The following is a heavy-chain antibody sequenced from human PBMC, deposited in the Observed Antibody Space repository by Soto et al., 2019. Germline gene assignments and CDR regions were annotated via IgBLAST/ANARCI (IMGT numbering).Heavy chain of an antibody. Sequence: QVQLVESGGGVVQPGRSLRLSCAASGFTFSNYSMHWVRQAPGKGLEWVAVISYDGDNEYYAESVKGRFTISRDNSKNTLHLQMNSLRAEDTAVYYCSKDIALVRGVIIDMDVWGQRTTVTVSS. J-gene: IGHJ6*02. CDR1: GFTFSNYS. CDR3: SKDIALVRGVIIDMDV. V-gene: IGHV3-30*18. CDR2: ISYDGDNE. D-gene: IGHD3-10*01.